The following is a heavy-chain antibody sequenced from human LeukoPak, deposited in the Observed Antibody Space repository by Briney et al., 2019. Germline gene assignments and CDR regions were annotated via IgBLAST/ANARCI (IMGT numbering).Heavy chain of an antibody. CDR1: GYSFTSYW. Sequence: GGSLKISCKGSGYSFTSYWIAWLRQMPGKGLEWMGIIYPGDSDTRYSPSFKGQVTISADKSINTAYLQWSGLKASDTAMYYCARQIGSSGYFDFWGQGTLVTVSS. CDR3: ARQIGSSGYFDF. D-gene: IGHD6-19*01. J-gene: IGHJ4*02. CDR2: IYPGDSDT. V-gene: IGHV5-51*01.